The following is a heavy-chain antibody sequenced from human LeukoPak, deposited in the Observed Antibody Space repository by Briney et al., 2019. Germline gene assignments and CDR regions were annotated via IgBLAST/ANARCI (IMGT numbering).Heavy chain of an antibody. D-gene: IGHD6-13*01. CDR2: IIPIFGTA. V-gene: IGHV1-69*13. Sequence: WASVKVSCKASGGTFSSYAISWVRQAPGQGLEWMGGIIPIFGTANYAQKFQGRVTITADESTSTAYMELSSLRSEDTAVYYCARDTRGAAAADDPFDIWGPGTLVTVSS. J-gene: IGHJ3*02. CDR3: ARDTRGAAAADDPFDI. CDR1: GGTFSSYA.